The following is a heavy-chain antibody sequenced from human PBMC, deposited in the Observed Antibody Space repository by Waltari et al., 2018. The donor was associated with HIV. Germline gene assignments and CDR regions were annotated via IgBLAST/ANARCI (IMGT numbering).Heavy chain of an antibody. V-gene: IGHV3-48*01. Sequence: EVQLVESGGGLVQPGGSLRLSCAASGFSFRTYSMSWVRQAPGKGLEGGSYKSTSSSTIYYADSVKGRFTISRDNAKNSLYLQMNSLRAEDTAVYYCARDRNSRGAFEIWGQGTMVTVSS. CDR1: GFSFRTYS. D-gene: IGHD5-18*01. CDR2: KSTSSSTI. CDR3: ARDRNSRGAFEI. J-gene: IGHJ3*02.